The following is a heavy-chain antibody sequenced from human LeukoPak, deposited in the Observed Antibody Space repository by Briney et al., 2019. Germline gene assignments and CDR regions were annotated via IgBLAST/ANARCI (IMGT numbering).Heavy chain of an antibody. CDR1: GGSFSGYY. J-gene: IGHJ4*02. CDR3: ARYSSGWYQYNYFDY. D-gene: IGHD6-19*01. V-gene: IGHV4-34*01. Sequence: SETLSLTCAVYGGSFSGYYWSWIRQPPGKGLEWIGEINHSGSTNYNPSLKSRVTISVDTSKNQFSLKLSSVTAADTAVYYCARYSSGWYQYNYFDYWGQGTLVTASS. CDR2: INHSGST.